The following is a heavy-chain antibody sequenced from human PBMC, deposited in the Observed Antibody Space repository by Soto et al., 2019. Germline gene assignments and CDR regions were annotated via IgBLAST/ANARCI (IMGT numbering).Heavy chain of an antibody. CDR2: IWYDGSHK. J-gene: IGHJ4*02. Sequence: QVQLVESGGGVVQPGRSLRLSCAASGFTFSTYGMHWVRQAPGMGVEWVAVIWYDGSHKDYADSVKGRFTISSDNSTITLYLQRNRLRVNDTSVHYGARAVGPLHYWGQGHLVAVSA. V-gene: IGHV3-33*01. D-gene: IGHD1-26*01. CDR3: ARAVGPLHY. CDR1: GFTFSTYG.